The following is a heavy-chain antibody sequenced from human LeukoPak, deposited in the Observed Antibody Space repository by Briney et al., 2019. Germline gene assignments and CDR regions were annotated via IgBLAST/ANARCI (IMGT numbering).Heavy chain of an antibody. D-gene: IGHD2-15*01. CDR1: GFTFSSYG. V-gene: IGHV3-33*08. J-gene: IGHJ4*02. Sequence: GGSLRLSCAASGFTFSSYGMHWVRQAPGKGLEWVAVIWYDGSNKYYADSVKGRFTISRDNSKNTLYLQMNSLRAEDTAVYYCARDRGGILTRYGPDYWGQGTLVTVSS. CDR2: IWYDGSNK. CDR3: ARDRGGILTRYGPDY.